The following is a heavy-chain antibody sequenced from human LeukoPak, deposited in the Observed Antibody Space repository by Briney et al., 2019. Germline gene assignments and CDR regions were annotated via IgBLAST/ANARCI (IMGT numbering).Heavy chain of an antibody. CDR2: IYGSGGT. V-gene: IGHV4-59*01. Sequence: SETLSLTCTVSGGSIRTYYWNWIRQSPGKGLEWIGYIYGSGGTKYNPSLQSRVTISVDTSTKQFSLKLSSVTAADTAVYYCAREGVDSSGWYAPGATSYFDLWGRRTLVTVSS. CDR1: GGSIRTYY. CDR3: AREGVDSSGWYAPGATSYFDL. D-gene: IGHD6-13*01. J-gene: IGHJ2*01.